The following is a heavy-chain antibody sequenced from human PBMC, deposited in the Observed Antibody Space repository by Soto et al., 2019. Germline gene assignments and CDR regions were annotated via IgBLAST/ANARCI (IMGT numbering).Heavy chain of an antibody. D-gene: IGHD3-22*01. V-gene: IGHV3-23*01. J-gene: IGHJ4*02. CDR2: ISGSGGST. CDR1: GFTFSSYA. CDR3: AQHARPDYYDSSGYYYL. Sequence: XESLLLSCAASGFTFSSYAMSWVRQAPGKGLEWVSAISGSGGSTYYADSVEGRFTISRDNSKNTLYLQMNRLRAEDTAVCYCAQHARPDYYDSSGYYYLWGQGTLVTVSS.